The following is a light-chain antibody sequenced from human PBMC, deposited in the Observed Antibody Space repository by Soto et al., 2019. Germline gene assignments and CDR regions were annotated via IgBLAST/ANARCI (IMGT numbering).Light chain of an antibody. J-gene: IGKJ3*01. Sequence: DIQMTQSPSSLSASVGDRVTITCRARQSISSYLNWYQQKPGKAPKLLIYAASRLQSGVPSRFSGSVSGPDCTLAISSLQPEEFATYYFQQSYNTPETFGPGTTVDIQ. CDR2: AAS. CDR3: QQSYNTPET. CDR1: QSISSY. V-gene: IGKV1-39*01.